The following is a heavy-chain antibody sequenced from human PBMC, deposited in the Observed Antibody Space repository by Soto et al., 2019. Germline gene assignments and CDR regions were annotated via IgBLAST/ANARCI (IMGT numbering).Heavy chain of an antibody. Sequence: QITLKESGPTLVKPTQTLTLTCTFSGFSLSTSGVGVGWIRQPPGKALEWLALIYWDDDKRYSPSLKSRLTIPKDTSNSLVVLTMTNLAPVDTASNFCARSLNDYVWVTTWFDPWGQETLVSVPS. CDR2: IYWDDDK. CDR1: GFSLSTSGVG. CDR3: ARSLNDYVWVTTWFDP. V-gene: IGHV2-5*02. J-gene: IGHJ5*02. D-gene: IGHD3-16*01.